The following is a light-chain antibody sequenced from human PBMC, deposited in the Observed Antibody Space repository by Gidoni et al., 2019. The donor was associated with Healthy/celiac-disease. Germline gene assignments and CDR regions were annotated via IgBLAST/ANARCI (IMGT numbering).Light chain of an antibody. Sequence: EIVLTQSPATLSLSPGERATLSCRASQSVSSYFAWYQQQPGQAPRLLIYDASNRATGIPARFSGSGSGTDFTLTISSLEPEDFAVYDCQQRSIFXQXTRLEIK. CDR2: DAS. V-gene: IGKV3-11*01. CDR1: QSVSSY. CDR3: QQRSI. J-gene: IGKJ5*01.